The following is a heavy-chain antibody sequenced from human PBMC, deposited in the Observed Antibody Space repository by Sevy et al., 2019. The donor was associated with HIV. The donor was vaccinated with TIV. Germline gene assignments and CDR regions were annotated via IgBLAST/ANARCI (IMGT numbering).Heavy chain of an antibody. CDR1: GFNLGSHA. V-gene: IGHV3-30*04. Sequence: GGSLRLSCTASGFNLGSHAMHWVRQAPGKGLDWVAVISADRNSQYSADSVKGRFTISRDNSKNTLYLQMDSLRVEDTAVYYCARDLISGSYSQSLDYWGQGSLVTVSS. CDR3: ARDLISGSYSQSLDY. CDR2: ISADRNSQ. D-gene: IGHD1-26*01. J-gene: IGHJ4*02.